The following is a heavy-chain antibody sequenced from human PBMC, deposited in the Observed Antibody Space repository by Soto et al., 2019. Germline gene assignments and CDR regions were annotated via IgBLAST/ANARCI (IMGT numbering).Heavy chain of an antibody. CDR1: GFTFSGSA. CDR3: IAVEVAAWYYYGMDV. CDR2: IRSKANSYAT. V-gene: IGHV3-73*01. Sequence: GGSLRLSCAASGFTFSGSAMHWVRQASGKGLEWVGRIRSKANSYATAYAASVKGRFTISRDDSKNTAYLQMNSLKTEDTAVYYCIAVEVAAWYYYGMDVWGQGTTVTVSS. D-gene: IGHD2-15*01. J-gene: IGHJ6*02.